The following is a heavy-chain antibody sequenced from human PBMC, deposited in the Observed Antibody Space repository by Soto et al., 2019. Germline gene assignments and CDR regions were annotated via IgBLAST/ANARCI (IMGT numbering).Heavy chain of an antibody. J-gene: IGHJ4*02. Sequence: EVQLVESGGGLVQPGGSLRLSCAASGFSFDSYWMSWVRQAPGKGLEWVANIKQDGSEKYYVDSVKGRFTISRDNAKNSVFLQMSSLRDDDTAVYYCVRDFEARYGYGPFGNWGQGTLVTVSS. CDR3: VRDFEARYGYGPFGN. V-gene: IGHV3-7*03. D-gene: IGHD5-18*01. CDR1: GFSFDSYW. CDR2: IKQDGSEK.